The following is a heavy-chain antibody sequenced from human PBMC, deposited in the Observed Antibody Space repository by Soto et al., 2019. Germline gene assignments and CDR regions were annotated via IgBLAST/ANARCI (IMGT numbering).Heavy chain of an antibody. D-gene: IGHD6-13*01. J-gene: IGHJ4*02. CDR2: ISSSTSHT. CDR3: ARGRGAAADYFDF. CDR1: GFTFSDHY. Sequence: PGGTLRLSGAVSGFTFSDHYMTWIRQAPGKGQEWVSYISSSTSHTNYEDSVKGRFTISRDNAKNSLFLQMNSLRAEDTAVYYCARGRGAAADYFDFWGQGT. V-gene: IGHV3-11*05.